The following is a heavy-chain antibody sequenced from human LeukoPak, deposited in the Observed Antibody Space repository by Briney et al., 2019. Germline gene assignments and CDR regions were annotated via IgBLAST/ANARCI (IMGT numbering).Heavy chain of an antibody. CDR1: GFTFSSYA. D-gene: IGHD2-15*01. V-gene: IGHV3-23*01. CDR3: AKGGVVVVAASPLDYYGMDV. CDR2: ISGSGGST. J-gene: IGHJ6*02. Sequence: GGSLRLSCAASGFTFSSYAMSWVRQAPGKGLEWVSAISGSGGSTYYADSVKGRFTISRDNSKNTLYLQMNSLRAEDTAVYYCAKGGVVVVAASPLDYYGMDVWGQGTTVTVSS.